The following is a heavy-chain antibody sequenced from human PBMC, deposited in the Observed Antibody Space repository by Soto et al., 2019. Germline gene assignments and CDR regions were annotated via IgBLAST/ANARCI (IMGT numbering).Heavy chain of an antibody. D-gene: IGHD2-15*01. CDR2: ISSTGRRT. V-gene: IGHV3-23*01. CDR3: AKVANVVEVVEYFDH. CDR1: GFNFANYA. J-gene: IGHJ4*02. Sequence: EVQLLESGGGLVQPGGSLRLSCGSSGFNFANYAMGWVRQAPGKGLEWVSGISSTGRRTYYADSVRGRFSITRDNSKNTVVLQINSLRAEDTAVYYCAKVANVVEVVEYFDHCGQGSLVTFSS.